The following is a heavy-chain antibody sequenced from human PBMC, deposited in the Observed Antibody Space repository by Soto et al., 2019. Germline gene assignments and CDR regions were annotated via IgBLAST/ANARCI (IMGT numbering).Heavy chain of an antibody. CDR3: ARAELNWNHYYYYMDV. V-gene: IGHV6-1*01. CDR2: TYYRSKWYN. J-gene: IGHJ6*03. D-gene: IGHD1-1*01. Sequence: KQSQTLSLTCAISGDSVSSNSAAWNWIRQSPSRGLEWLGRTYYRSKWYNDYAVSVKSRITINPDTSKNQFSLQLNSVTPEDTAVYYCARAELNWNHYYYYMDVWGKGTTVTVSS. CDR1: GDSVSSNSAA.